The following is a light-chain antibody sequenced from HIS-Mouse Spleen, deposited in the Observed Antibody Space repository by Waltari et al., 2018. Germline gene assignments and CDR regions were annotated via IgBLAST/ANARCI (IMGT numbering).Light chain of an antibody. J-gene: IGLJ1*01. V-gene: IGLV3-16*01. CDR1: ALPKY. Sequence: SYELTQPPSVSVSLGQMARITCSGEALPKYAYWYQQKPGQFPVLVIYKDSERPSGIPGRFSGSSSGTIVTLTISGVQAEDEADYYCLSADSSGTYLYVFGTGTKVTVL. CDR2: KDS. CDR3: LSADSSGTYLYV.